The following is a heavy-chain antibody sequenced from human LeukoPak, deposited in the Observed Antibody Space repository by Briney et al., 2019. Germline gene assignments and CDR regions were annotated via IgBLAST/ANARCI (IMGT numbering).Heavy chain of an antibody. CDR2: INNSGST. CDR1: DGSFSGYY. CDR3: ARGWDKYCSSTSCYFVDY. V-gene: IGHV4-34*01. J-gene: IGHJ4*02. D-gene: IGHD2-2*01. Sequence: SETLSLTCAVYDGSFSGYYWSWIRQTPGKGLEWIGEINNSGSTNYNPSLKSRVTISADTSKNQFSLKLSSVTAADTAVYYCARGWDKYCSSTSCYFVDYWGQGTLVTVSS.